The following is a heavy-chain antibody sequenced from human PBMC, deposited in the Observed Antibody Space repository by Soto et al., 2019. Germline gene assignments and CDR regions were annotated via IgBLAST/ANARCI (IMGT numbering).Heavy chain of an antibody. Sequence: QVQLQQWGAGLLKPSETLSLTCAVYGGSFSGYYWSWIRQPPGKGLEWIGEINHSGSTNYNPSLKSRVTISVDTSKNQFVLKLSSVTAADTAVYYCARGVNAIAAAGSVDYWGQGTLVTVSS. J-gene: IGHJ4*02. CDR3: ARGVNAIAAAGSVDY. CDR1: GGSFSGYY. CDR2: INHSGST. D-gene: IGHD6-13*01. V-gene: IGHV4-34*01.